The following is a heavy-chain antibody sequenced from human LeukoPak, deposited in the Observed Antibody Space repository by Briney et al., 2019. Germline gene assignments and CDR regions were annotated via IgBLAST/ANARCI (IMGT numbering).Heavy chain of an antibody. D-gene: IGHD7-27*01. CDR2: ISYDGSNK. CDR3: ARGSGVAWVDY. Sequence: GGSLRLSCAASGFTFSNYSMSWVRQAPGKGLEWVAVISYDGSNKYYADSVKGRFTISRDNSKNTLYLQMNSLRAEDTAVYYCARGSGVAWVDYWGQGTLVTVSS. J-gene: IGHJ4*02. CDR1: GFTFSNYS. V-gene: IGHV3-30-3*01.